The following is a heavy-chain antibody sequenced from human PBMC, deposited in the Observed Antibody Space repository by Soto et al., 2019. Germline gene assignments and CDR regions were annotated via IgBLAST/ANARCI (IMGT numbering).Heavy chain of an antibody. V-gene: IGHV3-66*01. D-gene: IGHD3-3*01. CDR1: GFTVSSNY. J-gene: IGHJ4*02. CDR2: IYSGGST. CDR3: ARGLDYDFRDPPNFDY. Sequence: GGSLRLSCAASGFTVSSNYMSWVRQAPGKGLEWVSVIYSGGSTYYADSVKGRFTISRDNSKNTLYLQMNSLRAEDTAVYYCARGLDYDFRDPPNFDYWGQGTLVTVSS.